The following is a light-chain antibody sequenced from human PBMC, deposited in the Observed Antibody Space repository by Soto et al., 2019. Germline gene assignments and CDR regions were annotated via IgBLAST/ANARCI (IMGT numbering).Light chain of an antibody. V-gene: IGKV3-15*01. CDR1: QSVSSN. CDR3: QQYNNWLWT. J-gene: IGKJ1*01. CDR2: GAS. Sequence: EIVMTQSPATLSVSPGERDTLSCRASQSVSSNLAWNQQKPGQAPRLLIYGASTRATGIPARFSGSGSGTEFTLTISSLKSEDFAVYYCQQYNNWLWTFGQGTKVEIK.